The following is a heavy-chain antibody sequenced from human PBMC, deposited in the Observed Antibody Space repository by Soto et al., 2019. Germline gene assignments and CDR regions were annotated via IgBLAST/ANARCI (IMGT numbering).Heavy chain of an antibody. CDR2: ISSSGSTI. V-gene: IGHV3-48*03. CDR3: ATNSFYGFNAPDY. CDR1: GFTYSSYE. Sequence: GGSLRLSCAASGFTYSSYEMNWVRQAPGKGLDWVSYISSSGSTIYYADSVKGRFTISRDNAKNSLYLQMNSLRAEDTAVYYCATNSFYGFNAPDYWGQGTLVTVSS. J-gene: IGHJ4*02. D-gene: IGHD3-10*01.